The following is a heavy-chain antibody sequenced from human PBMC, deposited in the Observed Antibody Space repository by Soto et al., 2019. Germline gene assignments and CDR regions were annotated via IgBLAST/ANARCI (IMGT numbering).Heavy chain of an antibody. D-gene: IGHD3-3*01. Sequence: GGSLRLSCAASGFTFSNYTMNWVRQAPGKGLEWVSYISSSSNSIYYADSVKGRFTISRDNAKNSLYLQMNSLRAEDTAVYYCARDYYDFWSGYYRFWGQGTLVTVSS. V-gene: IGHV3-48*01. CDR1: GFTFSNYT. CDR3: ARDYYDFWSGYYRF. CDR2: ISSSSNSI. J-gene: IGHJ4*02.